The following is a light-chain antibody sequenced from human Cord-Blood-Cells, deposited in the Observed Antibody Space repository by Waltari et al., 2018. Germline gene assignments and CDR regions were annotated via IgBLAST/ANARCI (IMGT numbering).Light chain of an antibody. CDR2: AAS. CDR1: QSISSY. Sequence: DIQMTQSPSSLSASVGDRVTITCRASQSISSYLNWYQQKPGKAPKLLIYAASSLQSGVPSRSSGSGSGTDSTLTISSLQPEDFAPSYVKQSNRTPYSFGRGPSWRSN. CDR3: KQSNRTPYS. J-gene: IGKJ2*03. V-gene: IGKV1-39*01.